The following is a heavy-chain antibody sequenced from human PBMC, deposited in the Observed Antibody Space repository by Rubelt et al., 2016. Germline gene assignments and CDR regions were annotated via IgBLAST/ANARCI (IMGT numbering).Heavy chain of an antibody. V-gene: IGHV3-74*01. J-gene: IGHJ4*02. Sequence: EYGGGLVQPGGSLRLSCAASGFTFNNYWMHWVRQAPGEGLVWVSRINRDGISTSYADSVKGRFTISRDNAKNTLYLQMNSLRTEDTAVYYCARGGYGSGSHDPGIPVNWGQGTLVTVSS. CDR3: ARGGYGSGSHDPGIPVN. CDR2: INRDGIST. D-gene: IGHD3-10*01. CDR1: GFTFNNYW.